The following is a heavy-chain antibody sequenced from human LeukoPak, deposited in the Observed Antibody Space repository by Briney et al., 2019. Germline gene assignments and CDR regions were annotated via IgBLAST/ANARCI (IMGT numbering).Heavy chain of an antibody. Sequence: ASVKVSCKASGGTLSSYAISWVRQAPGQGLEWMGGTIPIFGTANYAQKFQGRVTITADESTSTAYMELSSPRSEDTAVYYCARRGADPFSPYSSGWYYFDYWGQGTLVPSPQ. CDR1: GGTLSSYA. CDR3: ARRGADPFSPYSSGWYYFDY. D-gene: IGHD6-19*01. J-gene: IGHJ4*02. V-gene: IGHV1-69*13. CDR2: TIPIFGTA.